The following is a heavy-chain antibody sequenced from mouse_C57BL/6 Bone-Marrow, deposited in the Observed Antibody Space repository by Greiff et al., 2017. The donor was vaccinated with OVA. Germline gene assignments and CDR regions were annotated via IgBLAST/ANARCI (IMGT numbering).Heavy chain of an antibody. D-gene: IGHD1-3*01. V-gene: IGHV1-81*01. CDR3: ARDNSYYAMDY. J-gene: IGHJ4*01. Sequence: VQLQESGAELARPGASVKLSCKASGYTFTSYGISWVKQRTGQGLEWIGEIYPRSGNTYYNEKFKGKATLTADKSSSTAYMELRSLTSEDSAVYFCARDNSYYAMDYWGQGTSVTVSS. CDR2: IYPRSGNT. CDR1: GYTFTSYG.